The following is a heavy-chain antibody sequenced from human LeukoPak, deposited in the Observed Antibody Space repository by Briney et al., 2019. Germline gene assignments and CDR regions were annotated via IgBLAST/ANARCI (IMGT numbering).Heavy chain of an antibody. V-gene: IGHV3-7*01. J-gene: IGHJ4*02. CDR3: ARDYGPTRESDY. CDR1: GFTLSDYW. Sequence: PGGSLRLSCAASGFTLSDYWMTWVRQAPGKGLEWVANIKQDGSEKYYLDSVKGRFTISRDNAKNSVYLQMNSLRAEDTAVFYCARDYGPTRESDYWGQGTLVTVSS. D-gene: IGHD3-10*01. CDR2: IKQDGSEK.